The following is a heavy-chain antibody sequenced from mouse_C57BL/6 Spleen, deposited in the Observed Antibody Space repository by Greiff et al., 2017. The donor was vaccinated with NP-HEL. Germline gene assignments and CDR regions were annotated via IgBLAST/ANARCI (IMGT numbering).Heavy chain of an antibody. D-gene: IGHD1-1*01. CDR1: GYTFTDYY. CDR3: TRDYVSSYWYFDV. Sequence: EVQLQQSGPELVKPGASVKISCKASGYTFTDYYMNWVKQSHGKSLEWIGDINPNNGGTSYNQKFKGKATLTGDKSSSTAYMELRSLTSEDSAVYYCTRDYVSSYWYFDVWGTGTTVTVSS. CDR2: INPNNGGT. J-gene: IGHJ1*03. V-gene: IGHV1-26*01.